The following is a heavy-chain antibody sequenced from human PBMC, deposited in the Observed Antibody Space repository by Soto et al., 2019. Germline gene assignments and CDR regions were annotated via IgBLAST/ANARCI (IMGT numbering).Heavy chain of an antibody. CDR2: IYHSGST. CDR1: GGSISSGGYS. Sequence: QLQLQESGSGLVKPSQTLSLTCAVSGGSISSGGYSWSWIRQPPGKGLEWIGYIYHSGSTYYNPSLKSRVTISVDRSKNQFSLKLSSVTAADTAVYYCARGGGGGIAAAGSYEYYFDYWGQGTLVTVSS. V-gene: IGHV4-30-2*01. J-gene: IGHJ4*02. D-gene: IGHD6-13*01. CDR3: ARGGGGGIAAAGSYEYYFDY.